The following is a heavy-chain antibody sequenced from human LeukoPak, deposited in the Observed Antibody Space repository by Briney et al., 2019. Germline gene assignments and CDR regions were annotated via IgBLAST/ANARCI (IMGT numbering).Heavy chain of an antibody. CDR3: ARGDYYDSSGLDY. V-gene: IGHV4-30-4*01. CDR2: IYYSGST. J-gene: IGHJ4*02. CDR1: SASISSADNY. D-gene: IGHD3-22*01. Sequence: PSETLSLTRTVSSASISSADNYCARIRQPPWKGLQWIGYIYYSGSTYYNPSLKSRVTISVDTSKNQFSLKLSSVTAADTAVYYCARGDYYDSSGLDYWGQGTLVTVSS.